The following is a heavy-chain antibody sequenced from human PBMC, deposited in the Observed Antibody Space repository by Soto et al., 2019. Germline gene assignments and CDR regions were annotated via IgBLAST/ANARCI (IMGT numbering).Heavy chain of an antibody. J-gene: IGHJ4*02. CDR2: VNPNSGAT. CDR1: GYIFTGYY. D-gene: IGHD6-6*01. CDR3: AGGLGVYRSSAIDY. V-gene: IGHV1-2*02. Sequence: QVQLVQSGAEVKKPGASVKVSCKASGYIFTGYYMHWVRQAPGQGLEWVGWVNPNSGATNFAQRFQGRVTMTGDTSSNTAYLALTRLRSDDTAVYFFAGGLGVYRSSAIDYWGQGTPVTVSS.